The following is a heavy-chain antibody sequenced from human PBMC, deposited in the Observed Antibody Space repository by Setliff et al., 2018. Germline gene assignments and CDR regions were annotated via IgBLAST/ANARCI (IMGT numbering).Heavy chain of an antibody. CDR2: XYSGDXXX. CDR1: GFTFSTYA. D-gene: IGHD1-7*01. V-gene: IGHV3-23*03. Sequence: GGSLRLSCAASGFTFSTYAMSWVRQAPGKGLEWVSTXYSGDXXXXXTXXXXGRFTIFRDGSKNTLYLQMTSLRAEDTAVYYCAKPQVELRWGFESWGQGTPVTVSS. J-gene: IGHJ4*02. CDR3: AKPQVELRWGFES.